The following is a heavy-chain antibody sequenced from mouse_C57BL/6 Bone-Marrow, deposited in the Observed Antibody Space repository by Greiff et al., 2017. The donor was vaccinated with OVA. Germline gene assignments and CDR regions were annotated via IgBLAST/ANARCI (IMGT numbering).Heavy chain of an antibody. V-gene: IGHV14-4*01. CDR3: TTDGNYGYAMDY. D-gene: IGHD2-1*01. Sequence: VQLKQSGAELVRPGASVKLSCTASGFNIKDDYMHWVKQRPEQGLEWIGWIDPENGDTEYASKFQGKATIKADTSSNTAYLQLSSLTSEDTAVYYCTTDGNYGYAMDYWGQGTSVTVSS. CDR2: IDPENGDT. J-gene: IGHJ4*01. CDR1: GFNIKDDY.